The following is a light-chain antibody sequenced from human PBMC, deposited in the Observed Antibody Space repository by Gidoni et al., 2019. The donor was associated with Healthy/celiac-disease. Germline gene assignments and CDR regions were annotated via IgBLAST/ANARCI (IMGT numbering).Light chain of an antibody. Sequence: QSALTQPASGSGSPGQSITISCTGTSSDVGGYNYVSWYQQPPGKAPKLMIYDVSNRPSGVSTRFSGSKSVNTASLAISVLQAEDAADYYCSSYTSSSTLVVFGGGTTLTVL. CDR3: SSYTSSSTLVV. V-gene: IGLV2-14*01. CDR2: DVS. CDR1: SSDVGGYNY. J-gene: IGLJ2*01.